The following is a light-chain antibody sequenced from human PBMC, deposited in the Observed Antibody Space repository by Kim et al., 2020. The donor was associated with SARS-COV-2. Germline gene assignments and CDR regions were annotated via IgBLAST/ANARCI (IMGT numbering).Light chain of an antibody. CDR2: VGTGGIVG. J-gene: IGLJ2*01. Sequence: CTLRGGDSVYKGDWDQQRPGKGPRFVMRVGTGGIVGSKGDGIPDRFSVLGSGLNRYLTIKNIQEEDESDYHCGADHGTGSNFLVVFGGGTQLTVL. CDR3: GADHGTGSNFLVV. CDR1: GGDSVYK. V-gene: IGLV9-49*01.